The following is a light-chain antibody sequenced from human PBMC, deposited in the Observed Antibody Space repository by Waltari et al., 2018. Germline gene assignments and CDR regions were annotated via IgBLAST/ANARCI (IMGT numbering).Light chain of an antibody. CDR1: GSAVGPSDY. CDR3: FSQTLDGLVL. Sequence: QSALTQPASVSGSPGQSITISCSGVGSAVGPSDYVSWHQHHPGKAPQVIIYDVTNRPSGVSDRFSASKSANTASLTISRLQPEDEADYYCFSQTLDGLVLFGGGTRLTVL. J-gene: IGLJ2*01. V-gene: IGLV2-14*03. CDR2: DVT.